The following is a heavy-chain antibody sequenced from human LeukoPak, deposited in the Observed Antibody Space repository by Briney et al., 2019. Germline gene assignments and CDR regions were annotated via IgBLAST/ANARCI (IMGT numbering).Heavy chain of an antibody. V-gene: IGHV3-7*01. CDR1: GFTFSSYW. CDR3: ASAGYSKNDAFDI. D-gene: IGHD6-13*01. Sequence: PGGSLRLSCAASGFTFSSYWMSWVRQAPGKGLEWVANIKQDGSEKYYVDSVKGRFTISRDNAKNSLYLQMNSLRAEDTAVYYCASAGYSKNDAFDIWGQGTMVTVSS. J-gene: IGHJ3*02. CDR2: IKQDGSEK.